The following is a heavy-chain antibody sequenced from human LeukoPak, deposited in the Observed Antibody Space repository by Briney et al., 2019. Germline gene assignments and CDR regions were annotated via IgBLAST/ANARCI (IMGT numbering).Heavy chain of an antibody. Sequence: ASVKVSCKASGGTFCSYAISWVRQAPGQGLEWMGRIIPIFGTANYAQKFQGRVTITTDESTSTAYMELSSLRSEDTAVYYCARDFYYDSSGLRWGQGTLVTVSS. V-gene: IGHV1-69*05. CDR1: GGTFCSYA. CDR3: ARDFYYDSSGLR. D-gene: IGHD3-22*01. J-gene: IGHJ4*02. CDR2: IIPIFGTA.